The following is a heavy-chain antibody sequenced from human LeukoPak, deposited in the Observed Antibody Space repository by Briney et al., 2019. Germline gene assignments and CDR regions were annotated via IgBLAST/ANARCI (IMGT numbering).Heavy chain of an antibody. CDR2: IDSSSPT. CDR3: AKLHKSGWYSSDY. V-gene: IGHV3-23*01. J-gene: IGHJ4*02. D-gene: IGHD6-19*01. CDR1: GFTFSSYA. Sequence: GGSLRLSCVASGFTFSSYALSWVRQAPGKGLEWVSTIDSSSPTYYADSVKGRFTVSRDNSKNALYLQVSSLRAEDTAVYYCAKLHKSGWYSSDYWGQGTLVTVSS.